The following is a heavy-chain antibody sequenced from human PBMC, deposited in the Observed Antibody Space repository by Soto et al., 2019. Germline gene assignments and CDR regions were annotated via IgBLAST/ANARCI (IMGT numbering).Heavy chain of an antibody. D-gene: IGHD3-10*01. CDR2: IWYDGSNK. CDR3: ASGKDARGVIDP. Sequence: GGSLRLSCAASGFTFSSYGMHWVRQAPGKGLEWVAVIWYDGSNKYYADSVKGRFTISRDNSKNTLYLQMNSLRAEDTAVYYCASGKDARGVIDPWGQGTLVTVSS. V-gene: IGHV3-33*01. J-gene: IGHJ5*02. CDR1: GFTFSSYG.